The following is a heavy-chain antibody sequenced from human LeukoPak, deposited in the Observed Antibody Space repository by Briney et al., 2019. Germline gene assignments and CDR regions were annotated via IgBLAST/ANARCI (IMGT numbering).Heavy chain of an antibody. CDR1: GGSLNSYY. J-gene: IGHJ3*02. CDR2: IYYSGST. Sequence: PSETLSLTCTVSGGSLNSYYWSWIRQPPGKGLEWIGYIYYSGSTNYNPSLKSRVTISLDTSKNQFSLKLTSVTAVDTAVYYYARVWFGDPSGAFDIWGQGTMVTVSS. V-gene: IGHV4-59*08. D-gene: IGHD3-10*01. CDR3: ARVWFGDPSGAFDI.